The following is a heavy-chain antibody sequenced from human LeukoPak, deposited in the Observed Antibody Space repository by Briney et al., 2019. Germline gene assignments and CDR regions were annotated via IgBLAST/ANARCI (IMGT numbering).Heavy chain of an antibody. J-gene: IGHJ4*02. CDR1: GGSISSYY. D-gene: IGHD1-26*01. V-gene: IGHV4-4*07. CDR3: ASGGNSGSYFEY. Sequence: SETLSLTCTVSGGSISSYYWSWVRQPAGKGLEWIGRLYTRGRTDYNPSLKSRVTMSVDTSKNQFSLKLSSVTAGDTAVYYCASGGNSGSYFEYWGQGTLVTVSS. CDR2: LYTRGRT.